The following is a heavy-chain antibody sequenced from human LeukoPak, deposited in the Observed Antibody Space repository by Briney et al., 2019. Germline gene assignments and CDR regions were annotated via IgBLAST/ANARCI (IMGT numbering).Heavy chain of an antibody. CDR1: GFTFSNSW. J-gene: IGHJ4*02. CDR3: ARDPCGGDCWYFDY. CDR2: IKPDGSAQ. V-gene: IGHV3-7*01. Sequence: GGSLRLSCAASGFTFSNSWMSWVRQAPGKGLEWVATIKPDGSAQYYVDSVKGRFTISRDNAKNSLFLQINSLRAEDTAVYYCARDPCGGDCWYFDYWGQGTLVTVSS. D-gene: IGHD2-21*02.